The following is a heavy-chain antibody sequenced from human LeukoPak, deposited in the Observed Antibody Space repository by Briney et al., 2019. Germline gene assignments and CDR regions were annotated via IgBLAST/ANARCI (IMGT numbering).Heavy chain of an antibody. J-gene: IGHJ4*02. CDR3: AKGYCSSTSCYRGGYYFDY. Sequence: PGGSLRLSCAASGLAVSSYWIHWVRQAPGKGLVWVSRINGDGSNTNYADSVKGRFTISRDNAKNTLYLQMNSLRAEDTAVYYCAKGYCSSTSCYRGGYYFDYWGQGTLVTVSS. CDR1: GLAVSSYW. D-gene: IGHD2-2*02. V-gene: IGHV3-74*01. CDR2: INGDGSNT.